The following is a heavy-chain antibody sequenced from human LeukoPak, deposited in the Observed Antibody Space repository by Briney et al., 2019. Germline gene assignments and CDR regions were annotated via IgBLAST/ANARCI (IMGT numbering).Heavy chain of an antibody. CDR1: GGSITSYY. CDR3: ARTTEGGYTYDYFYYYYMDV. D-gene: IGHD5-18*01. Sequence: PSETLSLTCTVSGGSITSYYWSWIRQPPGKGLEWIGYIYYSGSTNYNPSLKSRVTISVDTSKNQFSLKLSSVTAADTAVYYCARTTEGGYTYDYFYYYYMDVWGKGTTVTISS. V-gene: IGHV4-59*01. J-gene: IGHJ6*03. CDR2: IYYSGST.